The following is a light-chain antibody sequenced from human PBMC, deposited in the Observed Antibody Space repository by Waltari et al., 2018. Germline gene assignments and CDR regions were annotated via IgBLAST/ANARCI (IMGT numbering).Light chain of an antibody. V-gene: IGLV2-11*01. CDR2: DVD. CDR3: CSFAGNYTLL. Sequence: QSALTQPRSVSGSPGQSVTLSCPGTNSDVGGYDFVSWYQQHPGKAPKLIISDVDKRPSGVSGRFSGSKSGNTASLTISGLQIDDEATYYCCSFAGNYTLLFGGGTNLTVL. CDR1: NSDVGGYDF. J-gene: IGLJ2*01.